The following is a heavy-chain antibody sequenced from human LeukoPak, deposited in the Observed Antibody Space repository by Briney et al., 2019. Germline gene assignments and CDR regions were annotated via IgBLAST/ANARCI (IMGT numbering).Heavy chain of an antibody. V-gene: IGHV4-59*01. J-gene: IGHJ3*01. D-gene: IGHD3-3*02. CDR3: ARQVELADAFDF. Sequence: SETLSLTCTASGGSISSDYWSWIRQPPGKGLEWIGYIYYSESTNYNPSLKSRVTISVDTSKNQFSLKLSAVTAADTAVYYCARQVELADAFDFLGQGTMVTVSS. CDR1: GGSISSDY. CDR2: IYYSEST.